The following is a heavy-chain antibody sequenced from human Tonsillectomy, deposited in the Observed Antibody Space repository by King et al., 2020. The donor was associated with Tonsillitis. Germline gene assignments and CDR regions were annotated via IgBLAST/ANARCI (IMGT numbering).Heavy chain of an antibody. CDR1: GYTFTSYG. J-gene: IGHJ6*02. D-gene: IGHD3-3*01. Sequence: VQLVESGAEVKKPGASVKVSCKASGYTFTSYGISWVRQAPGQGLEWMGWISAYNGNTNYAQKLQGRVTMTTDTSTSTAYMELSSLRSDDTAVYYCARDFPVGVVIRGDYYYGMDVWGQGTTVTVSS. CDR3: ARDFPVGVVIRGDYYYGMDV. V-gene: IGHV1-18*04. CDR2: ISAYNGNT.